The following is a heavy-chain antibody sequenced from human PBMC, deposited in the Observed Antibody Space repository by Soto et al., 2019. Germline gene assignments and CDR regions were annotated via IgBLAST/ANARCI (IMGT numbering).Heavy chain of an antibody. CDR3: VRGDQWLLH. J-gene: IGHJ4*02. V-gene: IGHV6-1*01. CDR2: TYYKSKWYY. Sequence: PSQTLSLTCDISGDSVSSDSTAWHWIRQSPSRGLEWLGRTYYKSKWYYNYAVSVRSRIAIKSDTSKNQYSLQLNSVTPEDTAVYFCVRGDQWLLHWGQGTLVTVSS. CDR1: GDSVSSDSTA. D-gene: IGHD6-19*01.